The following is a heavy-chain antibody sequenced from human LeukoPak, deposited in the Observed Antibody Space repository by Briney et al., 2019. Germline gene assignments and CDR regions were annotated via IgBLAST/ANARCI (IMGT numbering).Heavy chain of an antibody. V-gene: IGHV1-2*02. D-gene: IGHD5-18*01. CDR1: GYTFTGYY. J-gene: IGHJ5*02. Sequence: ASVKVSCKASGYTFTGYYMHWVRQAPGQGLEWMGWINPNSGGTNYAQKFQGRVTMTRDTSISTAYMELSRLRSDDTAVYYCARQALPLDTAMTGFDPWGQGTLVTVSS. CDR3: ARQALPLDTAMTGFDP. CDR2: INPNSGGT.